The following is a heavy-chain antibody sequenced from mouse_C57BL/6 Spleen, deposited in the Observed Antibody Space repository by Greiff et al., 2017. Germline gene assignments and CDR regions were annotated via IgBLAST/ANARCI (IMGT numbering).Heavy chain of an antibody. CDR3: ARTLLLRSFAY. J-gene: IGHJ3*01. D-gene: IGHD1-1*01. CDR2: INPNNGGT. Sequence: DVQLQESGPELVKPGASVKMSCKASGYTFTDYNMHWVKQSHGKSLEWIGYINPNNGGTSYNQKFKGKATLTVNKSSSTAYMELRSLTSEDSAVYYCARTLLLRSFAYWGQGTLVTVSA. V-gene: IGHV1-22*01. CDR1: GYTFTDYN.